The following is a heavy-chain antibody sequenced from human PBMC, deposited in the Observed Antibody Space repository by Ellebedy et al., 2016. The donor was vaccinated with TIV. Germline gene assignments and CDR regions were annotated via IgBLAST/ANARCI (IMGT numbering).Heavy chain of an antibody. V-gene: IGHV4-39*01. CDR2: IYSGGTT. D-gene: IGHD6-6*01. CDR1: GGSIRSSNCH. Sequence: MPSETLSLTCTVSGGSIRSSNCHWVWIRQPPGEGLEWIGIIYSGGTTHYNPSLKSRVTISVDTSKNQFSLKLSSVTATDTAVYYCARRPYSSSSVDYWGQGTLIIVSS. J-gene: IGHJ4*02. CDR3: ARRPYSSSSVDY.